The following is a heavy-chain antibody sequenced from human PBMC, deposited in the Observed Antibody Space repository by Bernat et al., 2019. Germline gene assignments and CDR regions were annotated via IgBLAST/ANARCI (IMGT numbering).Heavy chain of an antibody. CDR3: ARDGETYGSGSRPYYYYYGMDV. D-gene: IGHD3-10*01. CDR2: INHSGST. Sequence: QVQLQQWGAGLLKPSETLSLTCAVYGGSFSGYYWSWIRQPPGKGLEWIGEINHSGSTNSNPSLKSRVTIAVDTSKNQFSLKLSSVTAADTAVYYCARDGETYGSGSRPYYYYYGMDVWGQGTTVTVSS. CDR1: GGSFSGYY. J-gene: IGHJ6*02. V-gene: IGHV4-34*01.